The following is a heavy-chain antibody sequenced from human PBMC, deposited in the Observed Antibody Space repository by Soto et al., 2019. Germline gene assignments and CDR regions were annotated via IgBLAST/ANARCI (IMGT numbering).Heavy chain of an antibody. J-gene: IGHJ6*02. CDR3: AKADIVVVVVPPGGMDV. V-gene: IGHV3-30*18. CDR2: ISYDGSNK. Sequence: GGSLRLSCAASGFTFSSYGMHWVRQAPGKGLEWVAVISYDGSNKYYADSVKGRFTISRDNSKHTLYLQMNSLRAEDTAVYYCAKADIVVVVVPPGGMDVWGQGTTVTVSS. CDR1: GFTFSSYG. D-gene: IGHD2-15*01.